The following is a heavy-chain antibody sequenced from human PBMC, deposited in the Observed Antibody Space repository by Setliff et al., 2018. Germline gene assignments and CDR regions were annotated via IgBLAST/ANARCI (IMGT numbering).Heavy chain of an antibody. V-gene: IGHV3-23*03. CDR3: AKPQVELRWGFES. CDR2: VYSGSPNT. J-gene: IGHJ4*02. Sequence: PGGSLRLSCLASGFTFSNNAMSWIRQAPGKGLEWVSVVYSGSPNTYYAASAKGRFTISRDSSKNTLYLQMNSLRAEDTAVYYCAKPQVELRWGFESWGQGTLVTVSS. CDR1: GFTFSNNA. D-gene: IGHD1-7*01.